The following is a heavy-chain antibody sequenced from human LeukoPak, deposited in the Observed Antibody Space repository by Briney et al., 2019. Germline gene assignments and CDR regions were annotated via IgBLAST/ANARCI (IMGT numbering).Heavy chain of an antibody. CDR2: ISNDGDSE. J-gene: IGHJ4*02. Sequence: GGSLRLSCAASGFSFSLYGMHWVRQAPGKGLEWVAVISNDGDSEYYSDSVKGRFTISRDNAKDSPYLQMDSLRRDDTAVYFCGKDGRGRTFFGDIEYWGQGTLVAVSS. D-gene: IGHD3-10*01. CDR1: GFSFSLYG. CDR3: GKDGRGRTFFGDIEY. V-gene: IGHV3-30*18.